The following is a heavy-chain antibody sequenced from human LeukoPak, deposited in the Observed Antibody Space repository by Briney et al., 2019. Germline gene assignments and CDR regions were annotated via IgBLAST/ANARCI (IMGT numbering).Heavy chain of an antibody. Sequence: GGSLRLSCAASGFTFSSYAMSWVRQAPGKGLEWVSGISGSGDNTYYADSVKGRFTISRDNSKNTLYVQVNSLGTEDTAAYYCAKRSYYDSSGSFYFDYWGQGTLVTVSS. D-gene: IGHD3-22*01. CDR1: GFTFSSYA. CDR3: AKRSYYDSSGSFYFDY. J-gene: IGHJ4*02. V-gene: IGHV3-23*01. CDR2: ISGSGDNT.